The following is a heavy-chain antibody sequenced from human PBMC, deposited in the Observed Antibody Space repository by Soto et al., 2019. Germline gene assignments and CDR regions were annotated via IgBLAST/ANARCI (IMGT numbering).Heavy chain of an antibody. CDR3: AKGTPAVFDWLFDL. D-gene: IGHD3-9*01. CDR2: ISVSGAGT. J-gene: IGHJ4*02. V-gene: IGHV3-23*01. CDR1: GFTISTYA. Sequence: GGSLRLSCAASGFTISTYAMSWVRRAPGKGLEWVSAISVSGAGTYYADSVKGRFTISRDSSRNTLFLQMNGLRAEDTAVYYCAKGTPAVFDWLFDLWGQGTLVTVSS.